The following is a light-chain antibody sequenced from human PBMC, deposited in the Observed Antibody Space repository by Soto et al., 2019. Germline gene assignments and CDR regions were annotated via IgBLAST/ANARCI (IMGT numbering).Light chain of an antibody. Sequence: QSALTQPASVSGSPGQSITISCTATGSDVGSYNYVSWYQQHPGKAPKLMIYEVINRPSGVSNRFSGSKSGNTASLIISGLQAEDEADYYCSSYTSSSTLVFGGGTQLTVL. V-gene: IGLV2-14*01. CDR3: SSYTSSSTLV. CDR1: GSDVGSYNY. J-gene: IGLJ2*01. CDR2: EVI.